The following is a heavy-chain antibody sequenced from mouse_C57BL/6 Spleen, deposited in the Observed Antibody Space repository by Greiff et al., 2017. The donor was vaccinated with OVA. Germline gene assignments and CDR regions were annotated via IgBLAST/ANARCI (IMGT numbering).Heavy chain of an antibody. V-gene: IGHV1-55*01. CDR2: IYPGSGST. CDR1: GYTFPSYW. Sequence: QVQLQQPGAELVKPGASVKMSCKASGYTFPSYWITWVKQRPGQGLEWIGDIYPGSGSTNYNEKFKSKATLTVDTSSSTAYMQLSSLTSEDSAVYYCARRYSNYEDWYFDGWGTGTTVTVSS. D-gene: IGHD2-5*01. CDR3: ARRYSNYEDWYFDG. J-gene: IGHJ1*03.